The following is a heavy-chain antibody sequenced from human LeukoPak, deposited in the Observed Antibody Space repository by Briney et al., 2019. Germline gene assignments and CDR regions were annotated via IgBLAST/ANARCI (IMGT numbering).Heavy chain of an antibody. V-gene: IGHV3-30*02. CDR1: GFTFNTYG. CDR2: LWYDGSKE. CDR3: AKSRGYSSAWDDAFDF. J-gene: IGHJ3*01. Sequence: GGSLRLSCATSGFTFNTYGMHWVRQAPGKGLEWVTFLWYDGSKEFYADSVKGRFTVSRDTSKNTLYLQMNSLRVDDTAIYYCAKSRGYSSAWDDAFDFRGQGTMVIVSS. D-gene: IGHD6-25*01.